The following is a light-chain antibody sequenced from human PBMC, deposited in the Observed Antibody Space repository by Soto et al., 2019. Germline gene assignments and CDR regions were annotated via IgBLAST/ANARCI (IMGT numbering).Light chain of an antibody. CDR1: QSVSSTY. Sequence: EIVLRQSPGTLSLSPGERATLSCRASQSVSSTYLIWYQQKPGQAPRLLIYGASSRATGVPDRFSGGGSGTDFTLTISRLEPEDFAVYYCQQYGSSPRTFGQGTKVDIK. J-gene: IGKJ1*01. CDR2: GAS. V-gene: IGKV3-20*01. CDR3: QQYGSSPRT.